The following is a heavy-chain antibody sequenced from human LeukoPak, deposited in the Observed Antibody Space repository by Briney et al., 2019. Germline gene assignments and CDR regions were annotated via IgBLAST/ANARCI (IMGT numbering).Heavy chain of an antibody. Sequence: PGGSLRLSCAASGFNFSDYYMSWIRQAPGKGLEWVSGISSSGSTIYYADSVKGRFTISRDNAKNSLYLQMNSLRAEDTAVYYCARGLSIAVAVGGFDYWGQGTLVTVSS. CDR2: ISSSGSTI. CDR1: GFNFSDYY. J-gene: IGHJ4*02. CDR3: ARGLSIAVAVGGFDY. V-gene: IGHV3-11*01. D-gene: IGHD6-19*01.